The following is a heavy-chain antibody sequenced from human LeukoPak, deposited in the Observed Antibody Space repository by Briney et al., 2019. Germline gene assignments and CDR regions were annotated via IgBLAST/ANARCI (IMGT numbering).Heavy chain of an antibody. J-gene: IGHJ4*02. CDR3: ARLTVTTVLTY. CDR1: GFTFSSHW. Sequence: PGVSLRLSCAASGFTFSSHWMHWVRQAPGKGLVWVSRINSDGSSTSYADSVKGRFTISRDNAKNTLYLQMNSLRAEDTAVYYCARLTVTTVLTYWGQGTLVTVSS. CDR2: INSDGSST. V-gene: IGHV3-74*01. D-gene: IGHD4-11*01.